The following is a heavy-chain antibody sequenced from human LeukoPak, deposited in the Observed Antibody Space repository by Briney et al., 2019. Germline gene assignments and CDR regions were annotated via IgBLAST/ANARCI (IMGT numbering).Heavy chain of an antibody. V-gene: IGHV3-23*01. CDR3: AKATTVDYGAFDI. D-gene: IGHD4-23*01. CDR2: ISGRDDST. Sequence: GGSLRLSCAASGFTFSSYGMNWVRQAPGKGLEWVSAISGRDDSTNYADSVKGRFTISRDNAKNSLYLQMNSLRAEDMALYYCAKATTVDYGAFDIWGQGTMVTVSS. J-gene: IGHJ3*02. CDR1: GFTFSSYG.